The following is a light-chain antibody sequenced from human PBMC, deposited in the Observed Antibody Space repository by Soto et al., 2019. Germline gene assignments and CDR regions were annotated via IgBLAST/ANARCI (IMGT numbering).Light chain of an antibody. CDR3: QQAYITPYT. Sequence: DIQVTQSPVSLSASVGDRVTITCRTSQGISTYLHWYQQKAGEAPRLLISAASDLEKGVPSRFSGSGSGADFTLTISSLRPEDFATYYCQQAYITPYTFGQGAKLEI. CDR2: AAS. J-gene: IGKJ2*01. CDR1: QGISTY. V-gene: IGKV1-39*01.